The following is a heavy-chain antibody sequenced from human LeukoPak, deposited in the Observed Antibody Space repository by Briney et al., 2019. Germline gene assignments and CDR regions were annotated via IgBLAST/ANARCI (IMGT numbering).Heavy chain of an antibody. CDR3: ARVGSGGSRNDAFDI. CDR2: IYYSGST. J-gene: IGHJ3*02. Sequence: SETLSLTCTVSGGSISSSSYYWSWIRQPPGKGLEWIGYIYYSGSTNYNPSLKSRGTISVDTSKNQFSLKLSSVTAADTAVYYCARVGSGGSRNDAFDIWGXXTMVTVSS. D-gene: IGHD3-10*01. V-gene: IGHV4-61*01. CDR1: GGSISSSSYY.